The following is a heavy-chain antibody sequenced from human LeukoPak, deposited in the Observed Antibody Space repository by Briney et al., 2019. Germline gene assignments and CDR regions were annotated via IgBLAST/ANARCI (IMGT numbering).Heavy chain of an antibody. CDR2: ISAYNGNT. V-gene: IGHV1-18*01. D-gene: IGHD3-9*01. J-gene: IGHJ4*02. Sequence: RGTVKVSRKASGYRFTSYGISWVRQAPGQGLEWMGWISAYNGNTNYAQKLKGRVTITTYTSTSTAYMALRSLRSDDTAVYFCARGGDGDILTGLVFDYWGQGTLVTVSS. CDR3: ARGGDGDILTGLVFDY. CDR1: GYRFTSYG.